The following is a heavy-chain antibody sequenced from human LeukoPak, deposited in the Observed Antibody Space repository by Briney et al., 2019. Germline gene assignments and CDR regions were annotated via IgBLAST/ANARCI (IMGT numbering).Heavy chain of an antibody. V-gene: IGHV3-33*06. CDR2: IWYDGSNK. CDR3: ADDPGRYYDSSGYYHDAFDI. Sequence: GRSLRLSCAASGFTFSSYGMHWVRQAPGKGLEWVAVIWYDGSNKYYADSVKGRFTISRDNSKNTLYLQMNSLRAEDTAVYYYADDPGRYYDSSGYYHDAFDIWGQGTMVTVSS. D-gene: IGHD3-22*01. CDR1: GFTFSSYG. J-gene: IGHJ3*02.